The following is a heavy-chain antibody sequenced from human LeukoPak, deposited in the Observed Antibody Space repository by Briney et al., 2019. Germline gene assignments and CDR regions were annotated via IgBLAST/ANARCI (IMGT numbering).Heavy chain of an antibody. D-gene: IGHD3-10*01. Sequence: PGGSLRLSCSASGFTFSSYDMHWVRQAPGKGLEYVSAISTNGGSTYYANSVKGRFTISRDNSKNTLYLQMGSLRPEDMAVYYCARDMYWGSGYYYMDVWGKGTTVTVSS. V-gene: IGHV3-64*01. CDR1: GFTFSSYD. J-gene: IGHJ6*03. CDR3: ARDMYWGSGYYYMDV. CDR2: ISTNGGST.